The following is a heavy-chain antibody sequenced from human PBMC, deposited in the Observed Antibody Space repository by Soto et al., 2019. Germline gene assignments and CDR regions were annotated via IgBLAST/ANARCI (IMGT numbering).Heavy chain of an antibody. Sequence: QVQLVQSGAEVKKPGSSVKVSCKASGGTFSSYAISWVRQAPGQGLEWMGGIIPIFGTANYAQKFQGRVTITADKSTSTAYMELISLRSEDTAVNYCASPYSSKYYYYGMDVWGQGTTVTVSS. CDR3: ASPYSSKYYYYGMDV. CDR1: GGTFSSYA. D-gene: IGHD6-13*01. CDR2: IIPIFGTA. V-gene: IGHV1-69*06. J-gene: IGHJ6*02.